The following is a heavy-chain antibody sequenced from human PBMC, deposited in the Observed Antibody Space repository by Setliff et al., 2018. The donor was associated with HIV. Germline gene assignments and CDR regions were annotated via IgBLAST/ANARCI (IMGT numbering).Heavy chain of an antibody. J-gene: IGHJ4*02. CDR2: MYHSGST. D-gene: IGHD3-22*01. CDR3: ASRWGSYYDTNGHPFDY. Sequence: SETLSLTCTVSGGSISSSSYYWGWIRQPPGKGLEWIGTMYHSGSTYYNPSLQGRVTMFFDTSEDHFSLRLSSVTAADTAVYYCASRWGSYYDTNGHPFDYWGQGTLVTSPQ. CDR1: GGSISSSSYY. V-gene: IGHV4-39*02.